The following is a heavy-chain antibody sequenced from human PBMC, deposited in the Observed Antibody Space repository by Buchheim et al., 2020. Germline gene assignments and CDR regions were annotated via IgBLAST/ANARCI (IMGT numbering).Heavy chain of an antibody. J-gene: IGHJ6*02. D-gene: IGHD3-3*01. V-gene: IGHV4-30-4*01. CDR3: ARLTYYDFWSGYFVPYYYYGMDV. CDR1: GGSISSGDYY. Sequence: QVQLQESGPGLVKPSQTLSLTCTVSGGSISSGDYYWSWIRQPPGKGLEWIGYIYYSGSTYYNPSLKSRVTISVDKSKNQFSLKLSSVTAADTAVYYCARLTYYDFWSGYFVPYYYYGMDVWGQGTT. CDR2: IYYSGST.